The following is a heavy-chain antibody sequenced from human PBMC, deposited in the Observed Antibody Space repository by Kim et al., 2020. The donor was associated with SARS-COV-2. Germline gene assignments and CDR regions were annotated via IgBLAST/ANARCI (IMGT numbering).Heavy chain of an antibody. CDR3: ARIGDY. D-gene: IGHD2-15*01. CDR2: PGDSDN. V-gene: IGHV5-51*01. J-gene: IGHJ4*02. Sequence: PGDSDNRYSTSFKGQVTISADKSISTAYRQWSSLKASDTAMYYCARIGDYWGQGTLVTVSS.